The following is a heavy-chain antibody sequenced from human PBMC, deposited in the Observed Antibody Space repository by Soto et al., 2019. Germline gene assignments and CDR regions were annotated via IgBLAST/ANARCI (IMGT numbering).Heavy chain of an antibody. CDR3: ARSSGSSPGFCY. D-gene: IGHD6-6*01. CDR2: INHSGST. J-gene: IGHJ4*02. V-gene: IGHV4-34*01. Sequence: SETLSLTCAVNGGSFSGYYWSWIRQPPGKGLEWIGEINHSGSTNYNPSLKSRVTISVDTSKNQFSLKLSSVTAADTAVYYCARSSGSSPGFCYWGQGTLVTVSS. CDR1: GGSFSGYY.